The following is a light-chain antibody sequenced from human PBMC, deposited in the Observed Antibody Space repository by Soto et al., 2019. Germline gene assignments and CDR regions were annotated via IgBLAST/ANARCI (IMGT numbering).Light chain of an antibody. CDR1: QSVSSNY. V-gene: IGKV3-20*01. CDR3: QQYGSSIKT. Sequence: EIVLTQFPGTLSLSPGERATLSCRASQSVSSNYLAWYQQRPGQPPNLLIFGASNRAPGIPDRFSGSGSGTDFTLTISRLEPEHFAVYYCQQYGSSIKTLGQGTKVDIK. CDR2: GAS. J-gene: IGKJ1*01.